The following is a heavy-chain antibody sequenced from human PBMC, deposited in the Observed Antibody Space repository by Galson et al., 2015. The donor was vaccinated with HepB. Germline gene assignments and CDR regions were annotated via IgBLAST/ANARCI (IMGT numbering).Heavy chain of an antibody. D-gene: IGHD3/OR15-3a*01. CDR2: VTGSPGTP. CDR1: GFTFSDYA. Sequence: SLRLSCAVSGFTFSDYAMTWVRQAPGKGLEWVSAVTGSPGTPHYAQSVQGRFTISRDNSKNTLYLQMNSLRAEDTALYYCAKAGLGLYYYYYYMDVWGKGTTVTVSS. CDR3: AKAGLGLYYYYYYMDV. J-gene: IGHJ6*03. V-gene: IGHV3-23*01.